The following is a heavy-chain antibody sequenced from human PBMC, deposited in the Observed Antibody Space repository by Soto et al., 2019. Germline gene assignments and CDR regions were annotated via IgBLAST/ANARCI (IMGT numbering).Heavy chain of an antibody. Sequence: SQTLSLTCAISGDSVSSISAAWNWIRQSPSRGLEWLGRTYYRSKWSNDYAVSVKSRITINPDTSKNQFSLQLNSVTPEDAAVYYCARDQDYYDSSGYYLGFDYWGQGTLVTVAS. D-gene: IGHD3-22*01. CDR1: GDSVSSISAA. V-gene: IGHV6-1*01. CDR3: ARDQDYYDSSGYYLGFDY. J-gene: IGHJ4*02. CDR2: TYYRSKWSN.